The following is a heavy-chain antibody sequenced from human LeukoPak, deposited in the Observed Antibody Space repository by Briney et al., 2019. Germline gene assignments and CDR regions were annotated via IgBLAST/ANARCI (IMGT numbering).Heavy chain of an antibody. CDR3: ARDIAARSPYIWFDP. D-gene: IGHD6-6*01. CDR1: GGSISSGGYY. V-gene: IGHV4-31*03. J-gene: IGHJ5*02. CDR2: IYYSGST. Sequence: SETLSLTCTVSGGSISSGGYYWSWIRQHPGKGLEWIGYIYYSGSTYYNPSLKSRVTISVDTSKNQFSLKLSSVTAADTAVYYCARDIAARSPYIWFDPWGQGTLVTVSS.